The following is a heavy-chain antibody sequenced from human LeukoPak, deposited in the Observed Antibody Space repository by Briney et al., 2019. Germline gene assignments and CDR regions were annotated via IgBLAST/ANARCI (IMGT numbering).Heavy chain of an antibody. CDR2: ISAYNGNT. J-gene: IGHJ5*02. V-gene: IGHV1-18*01. CDR1: SYTFTRYG. CDR3: ARDWGVATIRWFDP. Sequence: ASVKVTCKASSYTFTRYGISWVRQAPGQGLEWMGWISAYNGNTNYAQKLQGRVTMTTDTSTSTAYMELRSLRSDDTAVYYCARDWGVATIRWFDPWGQGTLVTVSS. D-gene: IGHD5-12*01.